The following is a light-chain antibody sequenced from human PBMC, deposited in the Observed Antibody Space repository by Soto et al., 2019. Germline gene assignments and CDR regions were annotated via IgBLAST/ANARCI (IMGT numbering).Light chain of an antibody. J-gene: IGKJ3*01. CDR3: QQSYTTPFT. CDR2: AAA. CDR1: QSIGIY. Sequence: DIQMTQSPSSLSASVGDRVTITCRASQSIGIYVNWYQQEPGKAPTLLIYAAASLQSGVALRFCGSGACTDFSLSIGSLQPEDFATYFCQQSYTTPFTFGPGTKVDIK. V-gene: IGKV1-39*01.